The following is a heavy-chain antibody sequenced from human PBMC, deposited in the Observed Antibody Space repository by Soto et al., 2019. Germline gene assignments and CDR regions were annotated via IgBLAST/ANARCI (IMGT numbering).Heavy chain of an antibody. CDR1: GFTFSSYG. J-gene: IGHJ2*01. CDR3: AKAQEETTVVTLFGYFDL. D-gene: IGHD4-17*01. V-gene: IGHV3-30*18. Sequence: GGSLRLSCAASGFTFSSYGMHWVRQAPGKGLEWVAVISYDGSNKYYADSVKGRFTISRDNSKNTLYLQMNSLRAEDTAVYYCAKAQEETTVVTLFGYFDLWGRGTLVTVSS. CDR2: ISYDGSNK.